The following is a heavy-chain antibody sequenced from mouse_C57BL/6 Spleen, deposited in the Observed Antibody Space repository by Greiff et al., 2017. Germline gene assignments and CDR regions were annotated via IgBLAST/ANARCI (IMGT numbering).Heavy chain of an antibody. V-gene: IGHV5-17*01. J-gene: IGHJ1*03. Sequence: EVKLVESGGGLVKPGGSLKLSCAASGFTFSDYGMHWVRQAPEKGLEWVAYISSGSSTIYYADTVKGRFTISRDNAKNTLFLQMTSLRSEDTAMYYCARTYGSNWYFDVWGTGTTVTVSS. CDR3: ARTYGSNWYFDV. D-gene: IGHD1-1*01. CDR1: GFTFSDYG. CDR2: ISSGSSTI.